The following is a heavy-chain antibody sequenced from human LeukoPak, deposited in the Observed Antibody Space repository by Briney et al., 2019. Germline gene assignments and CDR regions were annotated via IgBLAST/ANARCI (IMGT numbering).Heavy chain of an antibody. Sequence: SETLSLTCTVSGGSISSSGYYWGWIRQPPGKGLESIGSIYYTGTTSYNPSLKSRLTISVDTSKNQFSLKLSSVTAADTAVYYCARVSRDFRGNSYFDYRGQGTLVTGSS. CDR1: GGSISSSGYY. CDR3: ARVSRDFRGNSYFDY. CDR2: IYYTGTT. D-gene: IGHD4-23*01. V-gene: IGHV4-39*01. J-gene: IGHJ4*01.